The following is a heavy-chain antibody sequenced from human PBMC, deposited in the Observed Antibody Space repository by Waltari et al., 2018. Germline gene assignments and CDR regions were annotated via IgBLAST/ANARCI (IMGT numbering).Heavy chain of an antibody. CDR1: GFTVSSNY. J-gene: IGHJ4*02. Sequence: EVQLVESGGGLIQPGGSLRLSCAASGFTVSSNYMSWVRQAPGKGLEWVSVIYSGGSTYYADSVKGRFTISRDNSKNTLYLQMNSLRAEDTAVYYCARGPSTVYYDFWSGSENYFDYWGQGTLVTVSS. CDR3: ARGPSTVYYDFWSGSENYFDY. V-gene: IGHV3-53*01. D-gene: IGHD3-3*01. CDR2: IYSGGST.